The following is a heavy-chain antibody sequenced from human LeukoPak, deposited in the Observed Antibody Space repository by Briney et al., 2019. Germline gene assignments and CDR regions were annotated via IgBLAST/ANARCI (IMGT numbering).Heavy chain of an antibody. J-gene: IGHJ3*02. D-gene: IGHD3-22*01. CDR3: AKVGGDYYDSSGYYFAAFDI. Sequence: PGGSLRLSCAASGFTFSSYAMRWVRQAPGKGLEWVSAISGSGGSTYYADSVKGRFTISRDNSKNTLYLQLNSLRAEHTAVYYCAKVGGDYYDSSGYYFAAFDIWGQGTMVTVSS. CDR2: ISGSGGST. CDR1: GFTFSSYA. V-gene: IGHV3-23*01.